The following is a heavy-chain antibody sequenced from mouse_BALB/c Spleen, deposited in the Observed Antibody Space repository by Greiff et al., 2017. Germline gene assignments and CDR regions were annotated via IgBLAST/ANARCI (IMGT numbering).Heavy chain of an antibody. CDR1: GFSLTSYD. Sequence: VKLVESGPGLVAPSQSLSITCTVSGFSLTSYDISWIRQPPGKGLEWLGVIWTGGGTNYNSAFMSRLSISKDNSKSQVFLKMNSLQTDDTAIYYCVRGYDYDGFAYWGQGTLVTVSA. D-gene: IGHD2-4*01. CDR2: IWTGGGT. J-gene: IGHJ3*01. V-gene: IGHV2-9-2*01. CDR3: VRGYDYDGFAY.